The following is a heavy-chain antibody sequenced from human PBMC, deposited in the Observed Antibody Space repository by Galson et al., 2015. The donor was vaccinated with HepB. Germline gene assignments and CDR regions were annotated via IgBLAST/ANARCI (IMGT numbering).Heavy chain of an antibody. V-gene: IGHV3-30*18. D-gene: IGHD2-2*01. CDR2: ISYDGSNK. CDR3: AKGGPTVVPAARNDAFDI. Sequence: SLRLSCAASGFTFSSYGMHWVRQAPGKGLEWVAVISYDGSNKYYADSVEGRFTISRDNSKNTLYLQMNSLRAEDTAVYYCAKGGPTVVPAARNDAFDIWGQGTMVTVSS. CDR1: GFTFSSYG. J-gene: IGHJ3*02.